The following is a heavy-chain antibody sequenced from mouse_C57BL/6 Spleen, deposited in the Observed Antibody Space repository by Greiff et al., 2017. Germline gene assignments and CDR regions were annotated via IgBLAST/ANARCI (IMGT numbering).Heavy chain of an antibody. V-gene: IGHV1-18*01. CDR2: ISPNNGGT. J-gene: IGHJ2*01. CDR3: ARRTRYSNSYYFDY. Sequence: EVKLQESGPELVKPGASVKIPCKASGYTFTDYNVDWVKQSHGKSLEWIGDISPNNGGTIYNQKFKGKATLTVDKSSSTAYMELRSLTSEDTAVYYCARRTRYSNSYYFDYWGQGTTLSVSS. CDR1: GYTFTDYN. D-gene: IGHD2-5*01.